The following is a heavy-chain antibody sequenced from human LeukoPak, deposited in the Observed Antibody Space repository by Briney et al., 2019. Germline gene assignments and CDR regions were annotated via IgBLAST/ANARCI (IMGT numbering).Heavy chain of an antibody. CDR2: INPNSGVT. CDR1: GYTFTDYY. J-gene: IGHJ4*02. CDR3: SREDY. V-gene: IGHV1-2*02. Sequence: ASVPVSFKASGYTFTDYYLHWVRQAPGQVLEWVGWINPNSGVTNYAQKFQGRVSMTSDTSISTVYMELSRLRSDDTAVYYCSREDYWGQGTLVTVSS.